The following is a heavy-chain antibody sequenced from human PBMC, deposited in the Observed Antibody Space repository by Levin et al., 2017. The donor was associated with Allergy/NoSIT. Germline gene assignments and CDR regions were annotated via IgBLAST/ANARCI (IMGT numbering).Heavy chain of an antibody. CDR3: ARGRGFFYYYGVDV. CDR2: IKRDGSEK. V-gene: IGHV3-7*01. Sequence: GASVKVSCAASGFTFSSNWMSWVRQAPGKGLEWVANIKRDGSEKYYVDSVKGRFTISRDNAKYSLYLQMDSLRVEDTGVFYCARGRGFFYYYGVDVWGQGTTVTVSS. J-gene: IGHJ6*02. CDR1: GFTFSSNW. D-gene: IGHD2/OR15-2a*01.